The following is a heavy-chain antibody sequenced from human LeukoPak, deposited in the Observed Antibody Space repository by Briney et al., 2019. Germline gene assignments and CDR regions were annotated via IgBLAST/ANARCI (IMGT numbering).Heavy chain of an antibody. CDR2: IKQDGSEK. V-gene: IGHV3-7*01. D-gene: IGHD3-10*01. CDR1: GFTFSNFW. CDR3: AKTYYYGSGSY. Sequence: GGSLRLSCAASGFTFSNFWMSWVRQAPGKGLEWVANIKQDGSEKYYVDSVKGRFTISRDNANNSLYLQMKSLRAEDTAVYYCAKTYYYGSGSYWGQGTLVTVSS. J-gene: IGHJ4*02.